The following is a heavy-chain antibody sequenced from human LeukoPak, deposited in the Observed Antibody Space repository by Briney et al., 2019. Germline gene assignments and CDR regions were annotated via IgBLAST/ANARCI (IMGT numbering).Heavy chain of an antibody. J-gene: IGHJ4*02. Sequence: SETLSLTCTVSGGSISSYYWSWIRQPPGKGLEWIGYIYYSGSTNYNPSLKSRVTISVDTSKNQFSLKLSSVTAADTAVYYCARALPNMAILPYFDYWGQGTLVTVSS. CDR1: GGSISSYY. V-gene: IGHV4-59*01. D-gene: IGHD2-21*01. CDR2: IYYSGST. CDR3: ARALPNMAILPYFDY.